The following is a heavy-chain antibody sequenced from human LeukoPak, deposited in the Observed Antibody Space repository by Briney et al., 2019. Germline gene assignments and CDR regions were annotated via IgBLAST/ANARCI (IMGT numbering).Heavy chain of an antibody. CDR3: VRGYSSGRKELGPWCG. V-gene: IGHV1-69*04. D-gene: IGHD6-19*01. J-gene: IGHJ4*02. CDR2: IIPIFGIA. CDR1: GGTFSSYA. Sequence: SVKVSCKASGGTFSSYAISWVRQAPGQGLEWMGRIIPIFGIANYAQKFQGRVTITADKSTSTAYMELSSLRSEDTAVYYCVRGYSSGRKELGPWCGWGQGTLVTVSS.